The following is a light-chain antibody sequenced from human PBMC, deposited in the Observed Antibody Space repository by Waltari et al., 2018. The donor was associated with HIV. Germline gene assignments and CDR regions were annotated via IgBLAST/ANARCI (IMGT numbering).Light chain of an antibody. Sequence: DIVMTQSPDSLAVSLGERAAINCKSSRSVLYTSKNKNYLAWYQQKPGQPPKLLIYWASTRESGVPDPFSGSQSGTDFTLTIRSLQAVDVAVYCCQHYYTTPPTFGQGTKLAL. V-gene: IGKV4-1*01. CDR2: WAS. J-gene: IGKJ2*01. CDR3: QHYYTTPPT. CDR1: RSVLYTSKNKNY.